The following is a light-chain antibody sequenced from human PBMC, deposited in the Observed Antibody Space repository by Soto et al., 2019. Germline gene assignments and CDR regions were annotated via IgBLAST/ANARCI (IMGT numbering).Light chain of an antibody. CDR3: QKYDHAPLT. CDR1: QGIGNY. V-gene: IGKV1-27*01. Sequence: DIQMTQSPSSLSASVGDRVTITCRASQGIGNYLAWYQQRPGKVPKLLIYAASTLQSGVPSRFSGSGSGPEFTITISSLQPEDVATYYCQKYDHAPLTFGGGTKVEIK. CDR2: AAS. J-gene: IGKJ4*01.